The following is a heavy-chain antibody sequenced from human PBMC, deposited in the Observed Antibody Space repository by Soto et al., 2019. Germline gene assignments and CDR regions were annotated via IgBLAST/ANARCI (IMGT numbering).Heavy chain of an antibody. V-gene: IGHV3-23*01. CDR2: ISGTASRT. Sequence: GGSLRLSCAGSGFTPTTTPLSWVRQPPGKGLEWVTTISGTASRTYYVDSVKGRFFISRDNSKNTVTLQMNNLTVDDTAVYYCATSFRYFDNWGQGTRVTVS. J-gene: IGHJ4*02. CDR3: ATSFRYFDN. CDR1: GFTPTTTP. D-gene: IGHD3-9*01.